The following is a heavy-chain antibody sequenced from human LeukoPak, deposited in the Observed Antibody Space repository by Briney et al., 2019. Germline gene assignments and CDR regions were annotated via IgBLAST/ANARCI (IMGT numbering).Heavy chain of an antibody. V-gene: IGHV4-59*11. Sequence: SSETLSLTCTVSGGSISSHYWSWIRQPPGKGLEWIAYIYYSGSTNYNPSLKSRVTISVDTSKNQFSLKLSSVTAADTAVYYCARIIRPNYDFWSGYYTGIVGWFDPWGQGTLVTVSS. D-gene: IGHD3-3*01. CDR3: ARIIRPNYDFWSGYYTGIVGWFDP. J-gene: IGHJ5*02. CDR2: IYYSGST. CDR1: GGSISSHY.